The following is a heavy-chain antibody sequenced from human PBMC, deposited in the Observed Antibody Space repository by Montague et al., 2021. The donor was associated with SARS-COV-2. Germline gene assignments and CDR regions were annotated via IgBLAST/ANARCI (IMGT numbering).Heavy chain of an antibody. CDR2: IYYSGST. V-gene: IGHV4-39*01. J-gene: IGHJ3*02. CDR3: ATYYDILTGYYIDAFDI. D-gene: IGHD3-9*01. CDR1: GGSISSSSYY. Sequence: SETLSLTCTVSGGSISSSSYYWGWIRQPPGKGLEWIGSIYYSGSTYYNPSLKSRVTISVDTSKNQFSLKLSSVTAADTAVYYCATYYDILTGYYIDAFDIWGQGTMVTVFS.